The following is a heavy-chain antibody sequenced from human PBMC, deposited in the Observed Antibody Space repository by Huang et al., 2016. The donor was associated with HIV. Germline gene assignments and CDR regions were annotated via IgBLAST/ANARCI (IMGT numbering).Heavy chain of an antibody. V-gene: IGHV3-49*03. Sequence: QLVESGGDSVQSGRSLRLSCRGSGFIFNDFAINWFRQSPGNGLEWIGFVRSKAFGGASKRAPSVKDRFTVSRDEAKNVAFLQMDNLQVDDTAIYYCSPSGDDYFYFYMDVWGNGTTVIVS. CDR2: VRSKAFGGAS. D-gene: IGHD4-17*01. CDR3: SPSGDDYFYFYMDV. CDR1: GFIFNDFA. J-gene: IGHJ6*03.